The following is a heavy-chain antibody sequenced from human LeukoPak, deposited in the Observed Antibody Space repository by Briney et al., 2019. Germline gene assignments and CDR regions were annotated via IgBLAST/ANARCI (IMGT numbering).Heavy chain of an antibody. V-gene: IGHV3-30-3*02. J-gene: IGHJ6*03. CDR2: ISYDGSNK. Sequence: PGGSLRLSCGASGFTFSSYAMHWVRQAPGKGLEWVAVISYDGSNKYYADSVKGRFTISRDNSKNTLYLQMNSLRAEDTAVYYCAKDSHGYSGSYYDYYYYYMDVWGKGTTVTVSS. CDR3: AKDSHGYSGSYYDYYYYYMDV. D-gene: IGHD1-26*01. CDR1: GFTFSSYA.